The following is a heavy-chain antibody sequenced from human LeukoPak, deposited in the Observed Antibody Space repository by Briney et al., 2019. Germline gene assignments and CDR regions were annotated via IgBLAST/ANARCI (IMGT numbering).Heavy chain of an antibody. CDR1: GFDFTNAW. CDR3: TREYYGPSNC. D-gene: IGHD2/OR15-2a*01. J-gene: IGHJ4*02. Sequence: GGSLRLSCAASGFDFTNAWMTWVRQAPGKGLEWVGRIKRKKDGGTTDYAVPVKGRFTISRDDSKNTLYLQMNSLNSEDTAVYYCTREYYGPSNCWGQGTLVTVSS. V-gene: IGHV3-15*01. CDR2: IKRKKDGGTT.